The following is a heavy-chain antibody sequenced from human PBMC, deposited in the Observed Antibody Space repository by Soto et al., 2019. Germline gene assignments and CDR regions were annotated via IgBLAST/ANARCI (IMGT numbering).Heavy chain of an antibody. CDR2: IYSGGLT. CDR1: GGSISRDNFH. D-gene: IGHD6-13*01. Sequence: QVQLQESGPGLVKPSQTLSLICTVSGGSISRDNFHWSWIRQHPGKGLEWIGHIYSGGLTYYRPSRASRLTLSVDTSKNQFSLTLTSVTAADTATYFGAREGEGVAAAGYLGYWGQGTLVTVSS. V-gene: IGHV4-31*03. J-gene: IGHJ4*02. CDR3: AREGEGVAAAGYLGY.